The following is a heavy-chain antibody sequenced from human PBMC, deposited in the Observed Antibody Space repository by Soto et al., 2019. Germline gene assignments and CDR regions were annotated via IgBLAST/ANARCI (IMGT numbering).Heavy chain of an antibody. CDR1: GFTFSDYA. CDR3: AKGGRQWLVTSDFNY. J-gene: IGHJ4*02. V-gene: IGHV3-30*18. Sequence: VQLVESGGGVVQPGRSLRLSCAASGFTFSDYAMHRVRQAPGKGLEWVAVVSHDGRNTHYADSVKGRFTISRDSSKNTVSLEMTSPRAEDTAVYYCAKGGRQWLVTSDFNYWGQGALVTVSS. CDR2: VSHDGRNT. D-gene: IGHD6-19*01.